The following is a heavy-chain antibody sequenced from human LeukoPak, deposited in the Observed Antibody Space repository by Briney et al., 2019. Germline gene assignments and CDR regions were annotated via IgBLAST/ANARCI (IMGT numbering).Heavy chain of an antibody. V-gene: IGHV3-48*01. J-gene: IGHJ6*03. CDR3: ARKYYYGSGSQYYMDV. Sequence: PGGSLRLSCAASGFTFSSYSMNWVRQAPGKGLEWVSSISSSSSTIYYADSVKGRFTISRDNAKNSLYLQMNSLRAEDTAVYYCARKYYYGSGSQYYMDVWGKGTTVTVSS. D-gene: IGHD3-10*01. CDR2: ISSSSSTI. CDR1: GFTFSSYS.